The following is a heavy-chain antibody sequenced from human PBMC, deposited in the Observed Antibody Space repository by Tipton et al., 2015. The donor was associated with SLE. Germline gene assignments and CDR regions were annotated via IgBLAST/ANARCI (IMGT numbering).Heavy chain of an antibody. CDR2: MKQDGSDK. D-gene: IGHD6-19*01. CDR1: GFTFSNHG. CDR3: GIGNGWLPAY. V-gene: IGHV3-7*01. J-gene: IGHJ4*02. Sequence: SLRLSCEASGFTFSNHGMDWVRQAPGKGPEWVANMKQDGSDKFYADALKGRFTISRDNAKKSLHPEMNSLRTEDTGEYYCGIGNGWLPAYWGQGTLVTVSA.